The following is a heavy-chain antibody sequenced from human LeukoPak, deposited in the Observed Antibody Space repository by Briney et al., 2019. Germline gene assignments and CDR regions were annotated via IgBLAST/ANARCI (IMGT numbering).Heavy chain of an antibody. Sequence: YPGGSLRLSCAASGFTFSSYNMNWVRQAPGKGLEWVSYISSSGSTIYYADSVKGRFTISRDNAKNSLYLQMNSLRAEDTAVYYCAELGITMIGGVWGKGTTVTISS. CDR3: AELGITMIGGV. CDR1: GFTFSSYN. J-gene: IGHJ6*04. CDR2: ISSSGSTI. D-gene: IGHD3-10*02. V-gene: IGHV3-48*04.